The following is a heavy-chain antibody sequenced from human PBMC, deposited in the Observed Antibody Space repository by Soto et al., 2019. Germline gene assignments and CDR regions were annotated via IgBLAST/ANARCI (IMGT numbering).Heavy chain of an antibody. V-gene: IGHV5-51*01. CDR1: GYSFSTYW. CDR3: ARQGTGGY. CDR2: IFPGDSET. J-gene: IGHJ4*02. Sequence: RESLKISCKGSGYSFSTYWIAWVRQVPGKGLEWMGIIFPGDSETRYSPSFQGQVTISADKSISTAYLQWTSLKSSDSAIYYCARQGTGGYWGQGTLVTVSS.